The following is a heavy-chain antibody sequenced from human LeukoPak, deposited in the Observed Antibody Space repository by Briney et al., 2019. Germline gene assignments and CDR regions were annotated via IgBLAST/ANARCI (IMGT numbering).Heavy chain of an antibody. CDR1: GGSISSGGYS. CDR3: ARAGGGSQNFDY. CDR2: IYHNGST. V-gene: IGHV4-30-2*01. J-gene: IGHJ4*02. D-gene: IGHD1-26*01. Sequence: TLSLTCAVSGGSISSGGYSWSWIRQPPGKGLEWIGYIYHNGSTYYNPSLKSRVTISVDRSKNQFSLKLSSVTAADTAVYYCARAGGGSQNFDYWGQGTLVTVSS.